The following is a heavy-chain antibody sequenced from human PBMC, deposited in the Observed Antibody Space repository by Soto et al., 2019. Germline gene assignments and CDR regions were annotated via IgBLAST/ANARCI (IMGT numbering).Heavy chain of an antibody. V-gene: IGHV3-23*01. J-gene: IGHJ4*02. D-gene: IGHD3-9*01. Sequence: EVQLLESGGGLVQPGGSLRLSCASSGFTFSSYSMSWVRQAPVKVLEWVSAISGSGGSTYYADSVKGRFTISRDNSKNTLYLQMNSLRAEDTAVYYCEKDTYYDILTGYLPYWGQGTLVTVSS. CDR1: GFTFSSYS. CDR3: EKDTYYDILTGYLPY. CDR2: ISGSGGST.